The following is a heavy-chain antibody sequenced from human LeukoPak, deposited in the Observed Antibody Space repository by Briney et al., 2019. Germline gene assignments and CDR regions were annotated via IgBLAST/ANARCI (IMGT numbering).Heavy chain of an antibody. CDR1: GYTFTVYY. CDR2: INPNSGGT. J-gene: IGHJ4*02. D-gene: IGHD1-26*01. Sequence: ASVKVSCTASGYTFTVYYMHWVRQAPGQGLEWMGWINPNSGGTNYAQKFQGRVTMTRDTSISTAYMELSRLRSDDTAVYYCARELGGSYLDYWGQGTLVTVSS. V-gene: IGHV1-2*02. CDR3: ARELGGSYLDY.